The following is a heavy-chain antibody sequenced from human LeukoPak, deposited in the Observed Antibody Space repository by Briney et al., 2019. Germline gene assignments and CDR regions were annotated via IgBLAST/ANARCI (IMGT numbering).Heavy chain of an antibody. J-gene: IGHJ4*02. CDR1: GFTFSDYY. Sequence: PGGSLRLSCAASGFTFSDYYMSWLRQAPGKGLEGGSYISSSGSTIYYADPVKGRFTISRDNAKNSLYLQMNSLRAEATAVYYCARSLAGRARGVDYWGQGTLVTVSS. V-gene: IGHV3-11*04. CDR2: ISSSGSTI. D-gene: IGHD6-6*01. CDR3: ARSLAGRARGVDY.